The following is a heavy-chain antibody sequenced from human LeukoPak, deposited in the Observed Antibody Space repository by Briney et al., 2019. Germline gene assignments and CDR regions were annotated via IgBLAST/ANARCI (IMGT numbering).Heavy chain of an antibody. CDR1: GGSFSGYY. V-gene: IGHV4-34*01. J-gene: IGHJ3*02. D-gene: IGHD3-3*01. Sequence: SETLSLTCAVYGGSFSGYYWSWIRQPPGKGLEWIGEINHSGSTNYNPSLKSRVTISVDTSKNQFSLKLSSVTAADTAVYCCARGKITIFGVAVDAFDIWGQGTMVTVSS. CDR2: INHSGST. CDR3: ARGKITIFGVAVDAFDI.